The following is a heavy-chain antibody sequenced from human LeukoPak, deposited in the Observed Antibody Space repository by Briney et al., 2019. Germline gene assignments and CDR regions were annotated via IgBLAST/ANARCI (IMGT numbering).Heavy chain of an antibody. CDR3: AKVTGYSSGWYHY. J-gene: IGHJ4*02. Sequence: GGSLRPSCAASGFTFSSIAMSWVRQDPGKGLEWVSAISGSGGSTYYADSVMGRFTISRDNSKNTLYLQLNSLRGEDTAVYYCAKVTGYSSGWYHYWGQGTLVTVSS. V-gene: IGHV3-23*01. D-gene: IGHD6-19*01. CDR1: GFTFSSIA. CDR2: ISGSGGST.